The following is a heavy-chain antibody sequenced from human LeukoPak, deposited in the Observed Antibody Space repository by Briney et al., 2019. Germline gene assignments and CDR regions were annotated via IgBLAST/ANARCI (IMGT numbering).Heavy chain of an antibody. CDR1: GFTFSSYA. CDR3: ARDQTTYSSSLPDY. D-gene: IGHD6-6*01. Sequence: PGRSLRLSCAASGFTFSSYAMHWVRQAPGRGLEWVAVISYDGSNKYYADSVKGRFTISRDNSKDTLYLQMNSLRAEDTAVYYCARDQTTYSSSLPDYWGQGTLVTVSS. V-gene: IGHV3-30*04. CDR2: ISYDGSNK. J-gene: IGHJ4*02.